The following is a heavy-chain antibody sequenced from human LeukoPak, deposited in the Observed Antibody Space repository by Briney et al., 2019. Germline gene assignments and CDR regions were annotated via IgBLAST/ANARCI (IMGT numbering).Heavy chain of an antibody. V-gene: IGHV3-7*01. Sequence: GGSLRLSCAASGFTFSSYWMSWVRQAPGKGLEWVANIKQDGSEKYYVDSVKGRFTISRDNAKNSLYLQMNSLRAEDTAVYYCARDVTPPWGPFDYWGQGTLVTVSS. CDR3: ARDVTPPWGPFDY. J-gene: IGHJ4*02. CDR1: GFTFSSYW. CDR2: IKQDGSEK. D-gene: IGHD3-16*01.